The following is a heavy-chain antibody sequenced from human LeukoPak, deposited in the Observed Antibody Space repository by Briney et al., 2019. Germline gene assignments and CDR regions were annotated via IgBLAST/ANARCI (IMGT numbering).Heavy chain of an antibody. V-gene: IGHV3-23*01. CDR3: AKGSYYDNSGYYYFDY. CDR2: ISGSGGST. CDR1: GFTFSSYA. J-gene: IGHJ4*02. Sequence: GGSLRLSCAASGFTFSSYAMSWVRQAPGKGLEWVSGISGSGGSTYYADSVKGRFTISRDNSKNTLFLQMNSLRAEDTALYYCAKGSYYDNSGYYYFDYWGQGTLVTVYS. D-gene: IGHD3-22*01.